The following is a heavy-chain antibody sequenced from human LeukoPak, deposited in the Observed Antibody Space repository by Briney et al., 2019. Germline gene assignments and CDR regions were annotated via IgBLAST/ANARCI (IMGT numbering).Heavy chain of an antibody. CDR3: ARGGYDILTGYPIPLDY. V-gene: IGHV3-30*04. CDR2: ISYDGSNK. Sequence: GRSLRLSCAASGFTFSSYAMHWVRQAPGKGLEWVAVISYDGSNKYYADSVKGRFTISRDNSKNTLYLQMNSLRAEDTAVYYCARGGYDILTGYPIPLDYWGQGTLVTVSS. CDR1: GFTFSSYA. D-gene: IGHD3-9*01. J-gene: IGHJ4*02.